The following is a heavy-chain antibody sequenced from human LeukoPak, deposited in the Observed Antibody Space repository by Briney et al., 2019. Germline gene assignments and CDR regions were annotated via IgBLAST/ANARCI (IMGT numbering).Heavy chain of an antibody. CDR1: GYTFTSYG. Sequence: ASVKVSCKASGYTFTSYGISWVRQAPGQGLEWMGIINPSGGSTSYAQKFQGRVTMTRDMSTSTVYMELSSLRSEDTAVYYCATAGGSDSLFDYWGQGTLVTVSS. CDR2: INPSGGST. D-gene: IGHD2-15*01. J-gene: IGHJ4*02. CDR3: ATAGGSDSLFDY. V-gene: IGHV1-46*01.